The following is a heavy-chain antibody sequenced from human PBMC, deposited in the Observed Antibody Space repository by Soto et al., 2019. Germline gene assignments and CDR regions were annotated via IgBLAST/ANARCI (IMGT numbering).Heavy chain of an antibody. J-gene: IGHJ6*02. CDR1: GGSISSNY. CDR2: VYYGGST. CDR3: ARVPAAYHIYSYCMDV. D-gene: IGHD2-2*01. V-gene: IGHV4-59*01. Sequence: KPSENLSLTCTVSGGSISSNYWSWIRQPPGTGLEWIGYVYYGGSTNYNPSLKSRVTISLDTSKNQFSLKLSSVTAADTAVYYCARVPAAYHIYSYCMDVWGQGTTVTVSS.